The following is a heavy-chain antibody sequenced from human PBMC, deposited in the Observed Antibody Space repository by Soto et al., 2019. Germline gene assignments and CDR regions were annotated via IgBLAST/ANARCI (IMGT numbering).Heavy chain of an antibody. CDR3: ATHPPYGPLDH. CDR2: INRSGST. D-gene: IGHD4-17*01. Sequence: LSLTCAVYGGSFSGNYWSWIRQPPGKGLEWIGEINRSGSTNSNPSLKSRVTISVDTSKNQFSLRLTSVTAADTAVYYCATHPPYGPLDHWGQGTLVTVSS. CDR1: GGSFSGNY. J-gene: IGHJ4*02. V-gene: IGHV4-34*01.